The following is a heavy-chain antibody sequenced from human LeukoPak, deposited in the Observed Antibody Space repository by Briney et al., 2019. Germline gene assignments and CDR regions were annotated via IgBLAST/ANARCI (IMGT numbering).Heavy chain of an antibody. CDR3: AKDKHYCSSASCYLYYFDY. J-gene: IGHJ4*02. CDR2: ISWNSGSI. V-gene: IGHV3-9*01. D-gene: IGHD2-2*01. Sequence: PGGSLRLSCAASGFTFDDYAMHWVRQAPGKGLEWVSGISWNSGSIGYADSVKGRFTISRDNSKNTLSLHMNSLRAEDTAIYYCAKDKHYCSSASCYLYYFDYWGQGTLVTVSS. CDR1: GFTFDDYA.